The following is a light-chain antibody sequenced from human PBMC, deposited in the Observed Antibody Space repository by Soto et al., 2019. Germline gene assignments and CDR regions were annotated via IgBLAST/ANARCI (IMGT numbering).Light chain of an antibody. CDR3: QSYDSSLGVV. Sequence: QPVLTQPPSVSGAPGQRVTISCTGSGSNIGANYDVHWFQQLPGTAPKLLIYGNSNRPSGVPDRFSGSQSGTSASLAITGLQAEDEADYYCQSYDSSLGVVFGGGTKLTVL. CDR1: GSNIGANYD. CDR2: GNS. J-gene: IGLJ2*01. V-gene: IGLV1-40*01.